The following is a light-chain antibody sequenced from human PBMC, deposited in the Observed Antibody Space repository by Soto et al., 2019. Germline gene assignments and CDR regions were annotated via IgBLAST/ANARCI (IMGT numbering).Light chain of an antibody. J-gene: IGKJ2*01. V-gene: IGKV3-20*01. CDR1: QSVTSNY. CDR3: QQYGRSPLLYT. Sequence: EIVLTQSPGTLSLSPGEGATLSCRASQSVTSNYLAWYQQKPGQAPRLLIYGASTRAAGVPDRFSGSGSGTDFTLTITRLEPEDFAVYYCQQYGRSPLLYTFGQGTKRGVK. CDR2: GAS.